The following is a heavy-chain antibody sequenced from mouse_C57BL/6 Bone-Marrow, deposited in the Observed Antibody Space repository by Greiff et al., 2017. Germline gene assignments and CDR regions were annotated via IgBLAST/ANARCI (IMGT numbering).Heavy chain of an antibody. J-gene: IGHJ3*01. D-gene: IGHD3-2*02. CDR2: IYPGSGST. V-gene: IGHV1-55*01. Sequence: VQLQQSGAQLVEPGASVKMSCKASSYTFTSYWLTWVKQRPGQGIGWSGDIYPGSGSTNYNAKFKSQATLNVDTCSRTAYMQLSTLTSVDSAVYYRATGGSSGYWFAYGPQGPLVSVSA. CDR3: ATGGSSGYWFAY. CDR1: SYTFTSYW.